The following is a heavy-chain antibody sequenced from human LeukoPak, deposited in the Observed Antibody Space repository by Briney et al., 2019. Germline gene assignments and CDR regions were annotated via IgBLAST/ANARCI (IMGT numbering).Heavy chain of an antibody. V-gene: IGHV3-23*01. CDR1: GFTFSSYA. J-gene: IGHJ4*02. Sequence: PTGGSLRLSCAASGFTFSSYAMSWVRQAPGKGLERVSAISGSGGSTYYADSVKGRFTISRDNSKNTLYLQMNSLRAEDTAVYYCAKPAYYYDSSGYRGLEDYWGQGTLVTVSS. CDR3: AKPAYYYDSSGYRGLEDY. CDR2: ISGSGGST. D-gene: IGHD3-22*01.